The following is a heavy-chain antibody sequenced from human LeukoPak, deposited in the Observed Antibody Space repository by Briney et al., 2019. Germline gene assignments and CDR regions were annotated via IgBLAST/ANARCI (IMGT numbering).Heavy chain of an antibody. Sequence: GGSLRLSCAATGFTVGSNYMSWVRQAPGKGLEWVSVIYSGGSTYYADSVKGRFTISRHNSKNTLYLQMNSLRAEDTAVYYCARGGSRIAAAGTALDYWGQGTLVTVSS. CDR1: GFTVGSNY. D-gene: IGHD6-13*01. CDR2: IYSGGST. CDR3: ARGGSRIAAAGTALDY. J-gene: IGHJ4*02. V-gene: IGHV3-53*04.